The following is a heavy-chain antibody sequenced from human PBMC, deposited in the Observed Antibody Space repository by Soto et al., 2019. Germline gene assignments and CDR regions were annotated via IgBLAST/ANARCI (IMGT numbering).Heavy chain of an antibody. CDR1: GFTFSDYS. CDR2: ISTTSTHI. CDR3: ARGTTTLQREDRLDY. D-gene: IGHD2-2*01. J-gene: IGHJ4*02. Sequence: EVQVVESGGGLVKPGGSLRLSCAASGFTFSDYSMNWVRQGPGKGLEWVSSISTTSTHIYYADSLKGRFTISRDNVKNSLYLQMNSLRAEDTAVYYCARGTTTLQREDRLDYWGQGTLVTVSS. V-gene: IGHV3-21*01.